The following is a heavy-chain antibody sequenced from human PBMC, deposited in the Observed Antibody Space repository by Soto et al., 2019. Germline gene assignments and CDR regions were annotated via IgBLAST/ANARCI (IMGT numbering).Heavy chain of an antibody. CDR3: AREAVAGTSSGMDV. J-gene: IGHJ6*02. CDR2: IDWDDDK. V-gene: IGHV2-70*04. Sequence: GPTLVNHTKTLALTCTFCGFSLSTSGMRVSWIRQPPGKALEWLARIDWDDDKFYSTSLKTRLTISKDTSKNQVVLTMTNMDPVDTATYYCAREAVAGTSSGMDVSAQGTTLTVSS. CDR1: GFSLSTSGMR. D-gene: IGHD6-19*01.